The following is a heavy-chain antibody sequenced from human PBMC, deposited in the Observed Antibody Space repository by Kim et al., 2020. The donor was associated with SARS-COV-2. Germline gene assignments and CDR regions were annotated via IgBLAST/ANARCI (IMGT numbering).Heavy chain of an antibody. J-gene: IGHJ4*02. Sequence: SETLSLTCTVSGGSISSGGYYWSWIRQHPGKGLEWIGYIYYSGSTYYNPSLKSRVTISVDTSKNQFSLKLSSVTAADTAVYYCARADGSGSYWYYWGQGTLVTVSS. D-gene: IGHD3-10*01. CDR1: GGSISSGGYY. CDR3: ARADGSGSYWYY. V-gene: IGHV4-31*03. CDR2: IYYSGST.